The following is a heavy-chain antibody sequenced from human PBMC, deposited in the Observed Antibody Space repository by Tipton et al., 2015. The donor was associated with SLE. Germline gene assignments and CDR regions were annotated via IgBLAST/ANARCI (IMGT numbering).Heavy chain of an antibody. D-gene: IGHD4/OR15-4a*01. CDR3: GRGASADL. Sequence: PGLVKPSETLSLTCAVYGGSFSGYYWSWIRQPPGKGLEWIGFIHYTGITNYSPSLKSRVSTSVDTSKNQFSLKLTSVTAADTALYYCGRGASADLWGRGFLVTVSS. V-gene: IGHV4-59*01. CDR2: IHYTGIT. CDR1: GGSFSGYY. J-gene: IGHJ2*01.